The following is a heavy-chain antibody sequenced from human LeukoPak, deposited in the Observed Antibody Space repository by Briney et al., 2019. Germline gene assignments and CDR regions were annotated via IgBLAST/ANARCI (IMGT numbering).Heavy chain of an antibody. CDR3: ARVEGIAAAGTYYYYYGMDV. D-gene: IGHD6-13*01. CDR2: ISSSGSTI. J-gene: IGHJ6*02. V-gene: IGHV3-11*01. CDR1: GFTLSDYY. Sequence: GGSLRLSCAASGFTLSDYYMSWIRQAPGKGLEWVSYISSSGSTIYYADSVKGRFTISRDNAKNSLYLQMNSLRAEDTAVYYCARVEGIAAAGTYYYYYGMDVWGQGTTVTVSS.